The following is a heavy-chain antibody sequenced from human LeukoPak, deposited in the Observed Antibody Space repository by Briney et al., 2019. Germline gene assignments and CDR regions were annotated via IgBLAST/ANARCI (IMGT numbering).Heavy chain of an antibody. Sequence: SETLSLTCTVSGGSISSYYWSWIRQPPGKGLEWIGYIYYSGSTNYNPSLKSRVTISVDTSKNQFSLKLSSVTAADTAVYYCARARGYYYDSSGYLFDPWGQGTLVTVSS. J-gene: IGHJ5*02. CDR3: ARARGYYYDSSGYLFDP. CDR1: GGSISSYY. V-gene: IGHV4-59*01. D-gene: IGHD3-22*01. CDR2: IYYSGST.